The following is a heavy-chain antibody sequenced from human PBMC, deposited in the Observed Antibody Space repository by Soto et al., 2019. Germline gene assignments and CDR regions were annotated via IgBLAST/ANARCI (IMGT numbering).Heavy chain of an antibody. Sequence: GESLKISCKGSGYSFTSYWISWVRQMPGKGLEWMGRIDPSDSYTNYSPSFQGHVTISADKSISTAYLQWSSLRAEDTAVYYCAKDVIYDFWSGYYYFDYWGQGTLVTVSS. CDR2: IDPSDSYT. CDR1: GYSFTSYW. D-gene: IGHD3-3*01. V-gene: IGHV5-10-1*01. J-gene: IGHJ4*02. CDR3: AKDVIYDFWSGYYYFDY.